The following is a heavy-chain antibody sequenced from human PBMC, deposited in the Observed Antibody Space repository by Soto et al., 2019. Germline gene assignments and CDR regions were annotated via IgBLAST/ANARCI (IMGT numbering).Heavy chain of an antibody. CDR1: GFSLTTSGVG. J-gene: IGHJ4*02. V-gene: IGHV2-5*02. Sequence: SGPTLVNPTQTLTLTCTFSGFSLTTSGVGVGWIRQPPGKALEWLALIYWDDDKRYCPSLRSRLTINKDTSRNQGVLTMTNMDSVDTASYFCVYRLTLNTDWNYGRFDYWGQGALVTVSS. D-gene: IGHD1-7*01. CDR2: IYWDDDK. CDR3: VYRLTLNTDWNYGRFDY.